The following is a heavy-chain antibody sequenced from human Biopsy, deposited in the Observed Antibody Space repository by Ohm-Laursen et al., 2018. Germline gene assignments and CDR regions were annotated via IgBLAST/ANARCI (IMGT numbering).Heavy chain of an antibody. CDR1: GFTLSSYS. V-gene: IGHV3-21*01. CDR2: ISSSSDNI. Sequence: SLRLSCAASGFTLSSYSMNWVRQTPGKGLEWVSTISSSSDNIYYVDSVKGRFTISRDNAKNSLYLQMNSLRAEDTAVYYCERSRGSSGIATIYYYGMDVWGQGTTVTVSS. J-gene: IGHJ6*02. D-gene: IGHD3-10*01. CDR3: ERSRGSSGIATIYYYGMDV.